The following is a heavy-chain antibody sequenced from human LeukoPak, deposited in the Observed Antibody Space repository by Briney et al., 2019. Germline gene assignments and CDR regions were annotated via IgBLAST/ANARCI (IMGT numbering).Heavy chain of an antibody. V-gene: IGHV5-51*01. CDR1: GYSFTSYW. J-gene: IGHJ3*02. D-gene: IGHD2-15*01. CDR3: ARRGTYCSGGSCSETDGFDI. Sequence: GESLQISCKGSGYSFTSYWIGWVRQMPGKGLEWMGIIYPGDSDTRYSPSFQGQVTISADKSISTAYLQWSSLKASDTAMYYCARRGTYCSGGSCSETDGFDIWGQGTMVTVSS. CDR2: IYPGDSDT.